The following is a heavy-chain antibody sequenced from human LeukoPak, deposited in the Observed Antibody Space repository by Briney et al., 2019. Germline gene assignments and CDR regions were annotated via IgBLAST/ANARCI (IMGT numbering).Heavy chain of an antibody. CDR3: ARARGYSGYDLPGY. D-gene: IGHD5-12*01. CDR2: INYSGST. V-gene: IGHV4-34*01. Sequence: SETLSLTCAVYGGSFSGYYWSWIRHPPGKGREWIGEINYSGSTNYNPSLKSRVTISVDASKIQFSVKLSSGTAADTAVYDCARARGYSGYDLPGYWGQGTLVTVSS. J-gene: IGHJ4*02. CDR1: GGSFSGYY.